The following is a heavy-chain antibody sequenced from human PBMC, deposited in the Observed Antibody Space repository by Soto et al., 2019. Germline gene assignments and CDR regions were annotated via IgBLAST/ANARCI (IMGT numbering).Heavy chain of an antibody. CDR3: AKDIGFGEFPYYFDY. V-gene: IGHV3-9*01. CDR1: GFTFDDYA. CDR2: ISWNSGSI. D-gene: IGHD3-10*01. J-gene: IGHJ4*02. Sequence: EVQLVESGGGLVQPGRSLRLSCAASGFTFDDYAMHWVRQAPGKGLEWVSGISWNSGSIGYADSVKGRFTISRDNAKNSLYLQMNSLRAEDTALYDCAKDIGFGEFPYYFDYWGQGTLVTVSS.